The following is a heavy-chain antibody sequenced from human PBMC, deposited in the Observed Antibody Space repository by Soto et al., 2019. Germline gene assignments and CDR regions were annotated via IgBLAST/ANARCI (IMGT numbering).Heavy chain of an antibody. V-gene: IGHV3-30-3*01. CDR1: GFTFSSYA. CDR2: ISYDGSNK. CDR3: ARAVAATWYGWFDP. J-gene: IGHJ5*02. D-gene: IGHD2-15*01. Sequence: GGSLRLSCAASGFTFSSYAMHWVRQAPGKGLEWVAVISYDGSNKYYADSVKGRFTISRDNSKNTLYLQMNSLRAEDTAVYYCARAVAATWYGWFDPWGQGTLVTVSS.